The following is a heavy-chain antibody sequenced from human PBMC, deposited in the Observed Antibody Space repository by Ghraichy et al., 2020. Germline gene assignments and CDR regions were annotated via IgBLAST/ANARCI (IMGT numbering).Heavy chain of an antibody. CDR2: IYSGGST. CDR3: ASLKVVPAAIWVAHDAFDI. CDR1: GFTVSSNY. J-gene: IGHJ3*02. V-gene: IGHV3-66*01. D-gene: IGHD2-2*01. Sequence: GGSLRLSCAASGFTVSSNYMSWVRQAPGKGLEWVSVIYSGGSTYYADSVKGRFTISRDNSKNTLYLQMNSLRAEDTAVYYCASLKVVPAAIWVAHDAFDIWGQGTMVTVSS.